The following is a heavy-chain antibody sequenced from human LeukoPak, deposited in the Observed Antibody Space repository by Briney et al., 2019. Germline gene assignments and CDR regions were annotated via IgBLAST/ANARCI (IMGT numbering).Heavy chain of an antibody. D-gene: IGHD6-19*01. CDR3: ARDTSSGWYQYYYYYMDV. CDR1: GYTFTSYY. CDR2: INPSGGNT. Sequence: ASVKVSCKASGYTFTSYYMHWVRQAPGQGLEWMGIINPSGGNTNYAQKLQGRVTMTTDTSTSTAYMELRSLRSDDTAVYYCARDTSSGWYQYYYYYMDVWGNGTTVTVSS. V-gene: IGHV1-46*01. J-gene: IGHJ6*03.